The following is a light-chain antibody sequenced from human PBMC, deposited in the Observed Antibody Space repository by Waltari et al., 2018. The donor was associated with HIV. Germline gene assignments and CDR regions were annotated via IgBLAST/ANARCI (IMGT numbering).Light chain of an antibody. CDR2: DAS. CDR3: QQYNNWPPWT. Sequence: EVVMTQSPATLSVSPGERVTLSCRASQSVSSNLAWYQQTPGQDPRLLIYDASTRASGVPARFSGSGSGTDFTLTITSLQSEDFAVYYCQQYNNWPPWTFGQGTRVQIK. CDR1: QSVSSN. J-gene: IGKJ1*01. V-gene: IGKV3-15*01.